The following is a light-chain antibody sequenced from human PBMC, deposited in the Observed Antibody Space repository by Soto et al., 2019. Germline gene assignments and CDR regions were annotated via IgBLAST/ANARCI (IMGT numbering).Light chain of an antibody. V-gene: IGKV3-20*01. J-gene: IGKJ1*01. CDR1: QKASSSY. Sequence: LTKSPCTLSLSPRERVPLSCRASQKASSSYLAWYQQKPGQAPRLLIYGASSRATGIPDRFSGSGSGTDFTLTISRLEPEDFAVYYCQQYGSSSWTFGQGTKVDI. CDR2: GAS. CDR3: QQYGSSSWT.